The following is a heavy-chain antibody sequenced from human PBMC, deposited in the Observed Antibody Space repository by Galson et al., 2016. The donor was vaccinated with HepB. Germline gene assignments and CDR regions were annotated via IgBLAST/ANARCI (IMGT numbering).Heavy chain of an antibody. CDR1: GFIFSNYA. D-gene: IGHD1-26*01. V-gene: IGHV3-30*04. CDR2: ISEDGSSR. CDR3: AKAALVGPTYPLEF. J-gene: IGHJ4*02. Sequence: SLRLSCAASGFIFSNYAVLWVRQAPGKGPEWVAVISEDGSSRHYIASVEGRFTVSRDNSKNTFYSQMNSLRAEDRAVYYCAKAALVGPTYPLEFWGPGTLVTVSS.